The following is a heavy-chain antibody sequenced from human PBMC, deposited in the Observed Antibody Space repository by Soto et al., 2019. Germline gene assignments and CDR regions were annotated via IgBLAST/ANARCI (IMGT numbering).Heavy chain of an antibody. CDR2: IYYSGST. V-gene: IGHV4-59*01. CDR1: GGSISSYY. J-gene: IGHJ5*02. Sequence: SETLSLTCTVSGGSISSYYWSWIRQPPGKGLEWIGYIYYSGSTNYNPSLKSRVTISVDTSKNQFSLKLSSVTAADTAVYYCARVYYYDSSGYFDWFEPWGQGTLVTV. D-gene: IGHD3-22*01. CDR3: ARVYYYDSSGYFDWFEP.